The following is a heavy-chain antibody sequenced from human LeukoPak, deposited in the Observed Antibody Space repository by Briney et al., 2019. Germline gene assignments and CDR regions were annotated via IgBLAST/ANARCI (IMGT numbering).Heavy chain of an antibody. CDR2: IYYSGST. CDR1: GGSISSSSYC. V-gene: IGHV4-39*07. CDR3: ARGRYSYGEPMFDY. J-gene: IGHJ4*02. D-gene: IGHD5-18*01. Sequence: SETLSLTCTVSGGSISSSSYCWGWIRQPPGKGLEWIGSIYYSGSTYYNPSLKSRVTISVDTSKNQFSLKLSSVTAADTAVYYCARGRYSYGEPMFDYWGQGTLVTVSS.